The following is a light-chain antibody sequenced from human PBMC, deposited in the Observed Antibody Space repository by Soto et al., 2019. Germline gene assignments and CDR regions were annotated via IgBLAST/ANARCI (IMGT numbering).Light chain of an antibody. V-gene: IGKV3-20*01. CDR3: QQYGSSPWT. CDR1: QSVSSSY. CDR2: GAS. Sequence: EIVLTQSPGTLSLSPWERATISCRASQSVSSSYLAWYQQKPGQAPRPLIYGASSRAIGIPYRVSGSWSGTDFTLTISRLEPEDFAVYYCQQYGSSPWTFGQGTKVDIK. J-gene: IGKJ1*01.